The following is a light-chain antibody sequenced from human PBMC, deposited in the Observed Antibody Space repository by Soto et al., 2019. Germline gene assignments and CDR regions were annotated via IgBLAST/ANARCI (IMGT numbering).Light chain of an antibody. CDR3: SSYTSGSTLEYV. V-gene: IGLV2-14*01. Sequence: QSALTQPASVSGSPGQSVTISCTGTSSDVGGYNYVSWYQQHPGKAPKLMIYEVSNRPSGVSNRFSGSKSGNTASLTISGLQAEDEADYYCSSYTSGSTLEYVFGTGTKVTVL. CDR2: EVS. J-gene: IGLJ1*01. CDR1: SSDVGGYNY.